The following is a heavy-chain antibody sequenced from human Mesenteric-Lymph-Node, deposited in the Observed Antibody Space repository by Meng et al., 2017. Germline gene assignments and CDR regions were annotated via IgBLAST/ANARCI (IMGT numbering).Heavy chain of an antibody. Sequence: GGSLRLSCAASGFTFRSYAMHWVRQAPGKGLEWVAVISYDGSVTYYADSVKGRFTISRDNSKNTMYLQMNSLRAEDTAVYYCASMVGGVTNWFDPWGQGTLVTVSS. CDR2: ISYDGSVT. V-gene: IGHV3-30*04. D-gene: IGHD3-10*01. CDR1: GFTFRSYA. J-gene: IGHJ5*02. CDR3: ASMVGGVTNWFDP.